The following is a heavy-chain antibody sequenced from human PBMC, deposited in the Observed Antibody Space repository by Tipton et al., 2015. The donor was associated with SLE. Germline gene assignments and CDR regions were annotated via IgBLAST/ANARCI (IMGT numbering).Heavy chain of an antibody. J-gene: IGHJ4*02. D-gene: IGHD2-8*01. CDR2: MYYSGST. Sequence: TLSLTCTVSGGSINSSSYYWGWIRQPPGKGLEWIGSMYYSGSTYYNKSLKSRVTISVDTSKNQFSLKLNSVTAADTAVYYCARRENGQGYFDYWGQGTLVTVSS. V-gene: IGHV4-39*01. CDR1: GGSINSSSYY. CDR3: ARRENGQGYFDY.